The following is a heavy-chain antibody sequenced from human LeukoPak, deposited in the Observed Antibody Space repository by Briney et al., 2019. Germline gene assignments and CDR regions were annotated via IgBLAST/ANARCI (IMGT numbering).Heavy chain of an antibody. J-gene: IGHJ5*02. Sequence: GGSLRLSCAASGFTFSSYWMHWVRQPPGQGLVWVSRINTDGTTTSYADSVKGRFTISRDNAKNTLYLQMNSLRAEDTAVYYCARPSGTYPWFDPWGQGTLVTVSS. V-gene: IGHV3-74*01. CDR1: GFTFSSYW. CDR3: ARPSGTYPWFDP. CDR2: INTDGTTT. D-gene: IGHD1-26*01.